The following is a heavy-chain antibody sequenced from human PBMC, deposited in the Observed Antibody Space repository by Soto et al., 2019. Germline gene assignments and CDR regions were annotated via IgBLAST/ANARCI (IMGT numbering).Heavy chain of an antibody. D-gene: IGHD2-21*02. V-gene: IGHV3-30-3*01. J-gene: IGHJ2*01. Sequence: QVQLVESGGGVVQPGRSLRLSCAASGFTFSSYAMHWVRQAPGKGLEWVAVISYDGSNKYYADSVKGRFTISRDNSKNTLYLQMNSLRAEDTAVYYCATSAHTVVTPDWYFDLWGRGTLVTVSS. CDR2: ISYDGSNK. CDR3: ATSAHTVVTPDWYFDL. CDR1: GFTFSSYA.